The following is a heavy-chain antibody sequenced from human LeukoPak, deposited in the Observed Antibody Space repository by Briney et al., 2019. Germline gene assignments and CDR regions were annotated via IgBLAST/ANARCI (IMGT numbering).Heavy chain of an antibody. CDR1: GGSISSYY. J-gene: IGHJ5*02. D-gene: IGHD1-26*01. Sequence: PSETLSLTCAVSGGSISSYYWSWIRQPPGKGLEWIGYIYYSGSTNYNPSLKSRVTISVDTSKNQFSLKLTSVTAADTAVYYCARDVSGSYLTSNWFDPWGQGTLVTVSS. CDR2: IYYSGST. V-gene: IGHV4-59*12. CDR3: ARDVSGSYLTSNWFDP.